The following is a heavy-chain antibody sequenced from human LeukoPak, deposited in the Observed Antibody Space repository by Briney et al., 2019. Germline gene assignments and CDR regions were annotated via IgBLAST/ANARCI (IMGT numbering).Heavy chain of an antibody. D-gene: IGHD6-19*01. V-gene: IGHV1-8*03. CDR2: MNPYIGNT. CDR1: GYTFTSYV. J-gene: IGHJ6*03. Sequence: ASVKVSCKASGYTFTSYVINWVRQATGQGLEWMGWMNPYIGNTGYAQKFQGRVTITRNTSIGTAYMELSSLRSEDTAVYYCARGRGSGWYTPRYYYYMDVWGKGTTVTVSS. CDR3: ARGRGSGWYTPRYYYYMDV.